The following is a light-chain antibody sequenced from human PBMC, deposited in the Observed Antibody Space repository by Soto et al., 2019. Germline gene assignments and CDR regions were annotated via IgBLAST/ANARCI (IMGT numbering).Light chain of an antibody. V-gene: IGKV1-9*01. Sequence: DIQLTQSPSFLSASVGDRVTITCRASQGISSYLAWYQQKPGKAPNLLIYTAATLQSGVPSRFSGSGSGTDFILTISSLQPEDFGTYYCQQLNGYPLTFGGGTKVEIK. CDR3: QQLNGYPLT. CDR2: TAA. J-gene: IGKJ4*01. CDR1: QGISSY.